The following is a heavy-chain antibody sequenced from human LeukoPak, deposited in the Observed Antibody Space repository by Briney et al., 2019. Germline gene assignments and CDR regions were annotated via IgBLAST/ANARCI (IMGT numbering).Heavy chain of an antibody. CDR2: IRYDGSNK. D-gene: IGHD6-19*01. CDR1: GFTFSSYG. CDR3: AKVPPPKRIAVAGPFDY. V-gene: IGHV3-30*02. Sequence: PGGSLRLSCAASGFTFSSYGMHWVRQAPGKGLEWVAFIRYDGSNKYYADSVKGRFTISRDNSKNTLYLQMNSLRAEDTAVYYCAKVPPPKRIAVAGPFDYWGQGTLVTVSS. J-gene: IGHJ4*02.